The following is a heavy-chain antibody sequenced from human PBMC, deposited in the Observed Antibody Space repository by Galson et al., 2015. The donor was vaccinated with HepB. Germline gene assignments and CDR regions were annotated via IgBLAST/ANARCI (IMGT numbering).Heavy chain of an antibody. Sequence: SLRLSCAVSGLPFSDNWFHWIRQAPGKGLEWVSRINNDGSRTSYADSVRGRFITSRDDSRSTVYLEMTSVRPDDTATYFCARDSYSSADTWGQGTLVIVS. CDR2: INNDGSRT. CDR1: GLPFSDNW. V-gene: IGHV3-74*01. D-gene: IGHD6-19*01. CDR3: ARDSYSSADT. J-gene: IGHJ5*02.